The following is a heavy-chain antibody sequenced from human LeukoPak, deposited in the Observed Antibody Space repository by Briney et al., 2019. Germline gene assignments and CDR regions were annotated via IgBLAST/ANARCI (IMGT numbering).Heavy chain of an antibody. D-gene: IGHD5-24*01. CDR1: GGSISSSGYY. CDR3: ATRGRDGYNYNY. V-gene: IGHV4-61*02. J-gene: IGHJ4*02. CDR2: FYTSGST. Sequence: PSQTLSLTCTVSGGSISSSGYYWSWIRQAAGKGLEWIGRFYTSGSTNYNPSLMSRVLISVDTSKNQFSLKLSSVTAADTAVYYCATRGRDGYNYNYWGQGTLVTVSS.